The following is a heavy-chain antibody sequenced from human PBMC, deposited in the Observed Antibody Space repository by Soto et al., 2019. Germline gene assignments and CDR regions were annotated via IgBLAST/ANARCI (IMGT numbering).Heavy chain of an antibody. Sequence: VQLVESGGGLVKPGGSLRLSCAASGFTFSSYSMNWVRQAPGKGLAWVSSISSSSSYRYYADSVKGRFTISRDNAKNSLYLQMNSLRVEDSAVYYCARGRTTVTTLYYFGMDVWGQGTTVTVSS. CDR2: ISSSSSYR. CDR1: GFTFSSYS. V-gene: IGHV3-21*01. J-gene: IGHJ6*02. D-gene: IGHD4-4*01. CDR3: ARGRTTVTTLYYFGMDV.